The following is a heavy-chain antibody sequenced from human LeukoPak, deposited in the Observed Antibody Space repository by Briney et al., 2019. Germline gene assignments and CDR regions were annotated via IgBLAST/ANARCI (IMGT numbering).Heavy chain of an antibody. CDR2: ISWNSGSI. CDR3: AKDRGIAARGWFDP. J-gene: IGHJ5*02. Sequence: QAGRSLRLSCAASGFTFDDDAMHWVRQAPGKGLEWVSGISWNSGSIGYADSVKGRFTISRDNAKNSLYLQMNSLRAEDTALYYCAKDRGIAARGWFDPWGQGTLVTVSS. CDR1: GFTFDDDA. V-gene: IGHV3-9*01. D-gene: IGHD6-6*01.